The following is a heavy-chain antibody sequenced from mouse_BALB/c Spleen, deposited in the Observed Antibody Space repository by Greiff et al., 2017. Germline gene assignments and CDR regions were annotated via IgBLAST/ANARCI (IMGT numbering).Heavy chain of an antibody. CDR2: IDPANGNT. V-gene: IGHV14-3*02. Sequence: EVKLQESGAELVKPGASVKLSCTASGFNIKDTYMHWVKQRPEQGLEWIGRIDPANGNTKYDPKFQGKATITADTSSNTAYLQLSSLTSEDTAVYYCARKGKGNYDAMDYWGQGTSVTVSS. CDR3: ARKGKGNYDAMDY. CDR1: GFNIKDTY. D-gene: IGHD2-1*01. J-gene: IGHJ4*01.